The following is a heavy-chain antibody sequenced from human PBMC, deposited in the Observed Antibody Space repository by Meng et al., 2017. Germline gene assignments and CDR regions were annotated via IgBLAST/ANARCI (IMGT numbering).Heavy chain of an antibody. Sequence: QIPLKVRGPTPLKPPQTPPLTCSLPGLSLSTRGVGVAWIRQPPGKALEWLALIYWDDDKRYSPSLKTKVTITKDTSKNQVVLTMTNMDPVDTGTYYCAHSPYDETSGVFYFDYWGQGTLVTVSS. CDR1: GLSLSTRGVG. CDR3: AHSPYDETSGVFYFDY. D-gene: IGHD3-22*01. V-gene: IGHV2-5*02. J-gene: IGHJ4*02. CDR2: IYWDDDK.